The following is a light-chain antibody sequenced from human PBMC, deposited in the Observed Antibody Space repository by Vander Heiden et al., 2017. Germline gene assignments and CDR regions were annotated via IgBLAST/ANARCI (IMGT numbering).Light chain of an antibody. CDR1: SSDVGSYKV. Sequence: QSALTQPASVSGSPGQSLTISCHGTSSDVGSYKVVSWYQQHPGKAPKLIIYEGIKRPSGVSNRFSGSQSGNTASLTISGLQSEDEADYYCCSYVGSRVYVFGTGTKVTV. V-gene: IGLV2-23*01. J-gene: IGLJ1*01. CDR2: EGI. CDR3: CSYVGSRVYV.